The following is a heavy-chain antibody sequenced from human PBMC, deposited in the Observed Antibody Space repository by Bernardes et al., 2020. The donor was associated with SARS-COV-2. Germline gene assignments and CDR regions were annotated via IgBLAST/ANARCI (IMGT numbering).Heavy chain of an antibody. Sequence: SVKVSCKASGGTFSSYSINWVRQAPGQGLEWMGEITPILGTANYAQKFQGRLTITADDSTSTAHMELSSLRSEDTAIYYCARDLVGITDGPDFEYWGQGTLVTVSS. V-gene: IGHV1-69*13. CDR3: ARDLVGITDGPDFEY. CDR2: ITPILGTA. CDR1: GGTFSSYS. J-gene: IGHJ4*02. D-gene: IGHD3-16*01.